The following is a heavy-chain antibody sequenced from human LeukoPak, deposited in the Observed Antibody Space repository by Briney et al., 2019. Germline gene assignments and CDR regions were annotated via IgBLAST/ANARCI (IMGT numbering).Heavy chain of an antibody. CDR2: IGKSGTPV. V-gene: IGHV3-11*04. CDR1: GYSFSDYY. J-gene: IGHJ4*02. Sequence: GGSLRLSCTASGYSFSDYYMSWLRQAPGKGLEWLSYIGKSGTPVYYAASVRDRFTISRDNAKKLLYLELNSLRVDDTAVYYCTRDFRRGAHHSCGQGTLVTVS. CDR3: TRDFRRGAHHS. D-gene: IGHD3-10*01.